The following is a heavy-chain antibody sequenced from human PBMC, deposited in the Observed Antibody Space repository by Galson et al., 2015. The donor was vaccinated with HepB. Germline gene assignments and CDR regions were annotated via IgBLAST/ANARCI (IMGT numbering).Heavy chain of an antibody. V-gene: IGHV3-23*01. J-gene: IGHJ4*02. CDR3: AKEGPYCPLEY. CDR1: GFTFSGHA. CDR2: ISGSGAST. D-gene: IGHD2-15*01. Sequence: SLRLSCAASGFTFSGHAMSWVRQSPGKGLEWVSSISGSGASTYYADSVKGHFIISRDNSKDTVYLQMNSLRGEDTALYYCAKEGPYCPLEYWGQGTLVTVSS.